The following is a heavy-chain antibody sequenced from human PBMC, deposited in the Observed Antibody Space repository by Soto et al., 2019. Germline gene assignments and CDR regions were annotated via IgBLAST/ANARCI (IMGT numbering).Heavy chain of an antibody. CDR3: ARDRLRGYDSSGFYS. Sequence: ASVKVSCKASGYIFTDYYMHWVRQAPGQGLGWMGWINPYDGNRNFAQKFEGRVTMTTATSTNTVFLELRSLKSDDTAIYYCARDRLRGYDSSGFYSWGQGTMVTVSS. CDR1: GYIFTDYY. J-gene: IGHJ4*02. V-gene: IGHV1-2*02. CDR2: INPYDGNR. D-gene: IGHD3-22*01.